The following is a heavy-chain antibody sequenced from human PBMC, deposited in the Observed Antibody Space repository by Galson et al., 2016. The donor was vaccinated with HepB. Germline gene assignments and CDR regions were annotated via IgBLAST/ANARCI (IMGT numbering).Heavy chain of an antibody. CDR1: GFTLNTYA. D-gene: IGHD1-26*01. CDR3: AKRPGGYSGGWCDY. V-gene: IGHV3-23*01. Sequence: SLRLSCAASGFTLNTYAMSWVRQAPGKGLEWVSTLTGNSASTSYADSMRGRFNVSRDDSTNTLYPQMNNLRAEDTALYYCAKRPGGYSGGWCDYWGQGTLVTVSS. J-gene: IGHJ4*02. CDR2: LTGNSAST.